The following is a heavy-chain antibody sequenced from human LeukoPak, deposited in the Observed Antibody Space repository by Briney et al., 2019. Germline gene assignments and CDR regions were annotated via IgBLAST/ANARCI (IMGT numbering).Heavy chain of an antibody. CDR1: GFTFSGSA. Sequence: GGSLRLSCAASGFTFSGSAMHWVRQAPGKGLEWVGRIRSKANSYATAYAASVKGRFTISRDDPKNTAYLQMNSLKTEDTAVYYCTRQAPSNIAVAGTFDYWGQGTLVTVSS. V-gene: IGHV3-73*01. D-gene: IGHD6-19*01. CDR3: TRQAPSNIAVAGTFDY. CDR2: IRSKANSYAT. J-gene: IGHJ4*02.